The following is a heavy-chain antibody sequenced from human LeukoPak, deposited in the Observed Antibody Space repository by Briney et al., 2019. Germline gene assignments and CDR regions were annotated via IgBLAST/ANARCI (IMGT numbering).Heavy chain of an antibody. V-gene: IGHV4-59*01. CDR3: AREDSSGRHDAFDI. CDR2: IYYSGST. Sequence: SETLSLTCTVSGGSISNYYWSWIQQPPGKGLEWIGYIYYSGSTNYNPSLKSRVTISVDTSKNQFSLKLSSVTAADTAVYYCAREDSSGRHDAFDIWGQGTMVTVSS. J-gene: IGHJ3*02. CDR1: GGSISNYY. D-gene: IGHD6-19*01.